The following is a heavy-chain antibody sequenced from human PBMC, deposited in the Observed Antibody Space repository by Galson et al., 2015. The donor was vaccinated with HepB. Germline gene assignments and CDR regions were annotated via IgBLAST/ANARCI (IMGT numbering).Heavy chain of an antibody. CDR2: VKSKTDGGTI. CDR3: TTGFTNWGAFDT. CDR1: GFTLSNAW. J-gene: IGHJ3*02. Sequence: SLRLSCATSGFTLSNAWINWVRQAPGKGLEWVGRVKSKTDGGTIDYAAPVTGRFTISRDDSKNALYLQMNSLKTEDTAVYYCTTGFTNWGAFDTWGQGTMVTVSS. D-gene: IGHD7-27*01. V-gene: IGHV3-15*01.